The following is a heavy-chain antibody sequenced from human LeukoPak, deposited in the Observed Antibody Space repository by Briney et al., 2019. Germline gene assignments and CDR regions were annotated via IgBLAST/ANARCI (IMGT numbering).Heavy chain of an antibody. Sequence: SETLSLTCAVYGGSFSGYYWSWIRQPPGKGLEWIGEINHSGSTSYNPSLKSRVTISVDTSKNQFSLKLSSVTAAGTAVYYCARSPTAAAGTSNWFDPWGQGTLVTVSS. CDR2: INHSGST. D-gene: IGHD6-13*01. CDR1: GGSFSGYY. CDR3: ARSPTAAAGTSNWFDP. V-gene: IGHV4-34*01. J-gene: IGHJ5*02.